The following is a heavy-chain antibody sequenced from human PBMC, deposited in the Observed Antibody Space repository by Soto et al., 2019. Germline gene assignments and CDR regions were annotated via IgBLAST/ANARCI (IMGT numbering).Heavy chain of an antibody. CDR1: GFSLSTSGVG. CDR2: IFWDDDK. J-gene: IGHJ4*02. Sequence: SGPTLVNPTQTLTLTCTFSGFSLSTSGVGVGWIRQPPGTALEWLGIIFWDDDKRYRPSLKSRVTITKDTSKNQLVLTMTNMDPVDTATYYCAHLPWKEMWPRAPVVNWGQGTPVTVPQ. CDR3: AHLPWKEMWPRAPVVN. D-gene: IGHD1-1*01. V-gene: IGHV2-5*02.